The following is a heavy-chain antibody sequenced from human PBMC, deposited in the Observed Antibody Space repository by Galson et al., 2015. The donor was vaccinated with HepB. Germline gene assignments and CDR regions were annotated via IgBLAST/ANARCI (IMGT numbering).Heavy chain of an antibody. CDR1: GGTFSSYA. Sequence: SVKVSCKASGGTFSSYAISWVRQAPGQGLEWMGGIIPIFGTANYAQKFQGRVTITADKSTSTAYMELSSLRSEDTAVYYCARGVAVADYYYYYGMDVWGQGTTVTVSS. J-gene: IGHJ6*02. CDR2: IIPIFGTA. V-gene: IGHV1-69*06. CDR3: ARGVAVADYYYYYGMDV. D-gene: IGHD6-19*01.